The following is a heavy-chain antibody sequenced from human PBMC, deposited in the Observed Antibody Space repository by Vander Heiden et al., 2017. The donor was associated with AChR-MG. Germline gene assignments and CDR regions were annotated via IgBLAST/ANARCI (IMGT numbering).Heavy chain of an antibody. V-gene: IGHV1-69*06. CDR3: AGGIARRGGRWFDP. CDR2: IIPIFGTA. CDR1: GGTARSYA. D-gene: IGHD6-6*01. J-gene: IGHJ5*02. Sequence: QVQLVQSGAEVKKPGSSAKVYCKASGGTARSYAISWVRQAPGQGLEWMGGIIPIFGTANYAQKCQGRVTITADKSTSTAYMELSSVRSEDTAVYYCAGGIARRGGRWFDPWGQGTLVTVSS.